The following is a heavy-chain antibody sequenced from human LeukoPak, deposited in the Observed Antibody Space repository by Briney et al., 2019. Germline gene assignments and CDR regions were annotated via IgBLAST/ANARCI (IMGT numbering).Heavy chain of an antibody. CDR2: IRYDGSKR. D-gene: IGHD3-10*02. CDR1: GFTFNSYG. J-gene: IGHJ6*04. V-gene: IGHV3-30*02. Sequence: GGSLRLSCAASGFTFNSYGMIWVRQAPGKGLEWVAFIRYDGSKRNYADSVKGRFTISRDNAKNSLYLQMNSLRAEDTAVYYCAELGITMIGGVWGKGTTVNISS. CDR3: AELGITMIGGV.